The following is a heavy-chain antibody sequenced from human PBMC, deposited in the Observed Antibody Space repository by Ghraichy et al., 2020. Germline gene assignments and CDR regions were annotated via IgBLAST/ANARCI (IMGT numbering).Heavy chain of an antibody. J-gene: IGHJ4*02. D-gene: IGHD1-20*01. CDR1: GGSISSSRYY. CDR3: ARFNWNYFDY. Sequence: SETLSLTCTVSGGSISSSRYYWGWIRQPPGKGLEWIGSIYYSGSTYYNPSLKSRVTISVDTSKNQFSLKLSSVTAADTAVYYCARFNWNYFDYWGQGTLVTVSS. V-gene: IGHV4-39*01. CDR2: IYYSGST.